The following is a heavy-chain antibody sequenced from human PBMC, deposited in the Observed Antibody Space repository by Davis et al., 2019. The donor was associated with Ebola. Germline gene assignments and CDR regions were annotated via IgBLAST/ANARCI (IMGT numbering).Heavy chain of an antibody. CDR1: GGSISSYY. CDR3: ARDLEEAFDY. V-gene: IGHV4-59*12. J-gene: IGHJ4*02. CDR2: IYYSGST. Sequence: SETLSLTCTVSGGSISSYYWSWIRQPPGKGLEWIGYIYYSGSTNYNPSLKSRVTISVDKSKNQFSLKLSSVTAADTAAYYCARDLEEAFDYWGQGTLVTVSS.